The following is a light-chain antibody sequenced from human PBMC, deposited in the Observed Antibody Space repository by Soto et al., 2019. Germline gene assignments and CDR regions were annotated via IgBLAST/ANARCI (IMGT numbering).Light chain of an antibody. CDR2: EVS. J-gene: IGLJ3*02. V-gene: IGLV2-23*02. CDR3: CSYAGNNTLV. CDR1: RSNVGSYHS. Sequence: QSVLTQPASVSGSPGQSITISCTGTRSNVGSYHSVSWYRQYTGKAPELIIYEVSQRPSTFFNRFSGSKSGNTASLTVSGLQADDEADYYCCSYAGNNTLVFGGGTKLTVL.